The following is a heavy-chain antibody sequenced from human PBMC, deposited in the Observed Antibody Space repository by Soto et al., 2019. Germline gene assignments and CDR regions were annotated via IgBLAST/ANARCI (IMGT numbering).Heavy chain of an antibody. CDR2: VSVSGGST. V-gene: IGHV3-23*01. CDR1: GFTFSSYA. Sequence: GGSLRLSCAASGFTFSSYAMSWVRQAPGKGLDWVSGVSVSGGSTYYEDSVKGRFTTASDNSNNTLYLQMNSLRAEDTAVYYCAKDGGGRGGDYYYGMDVWGQGTTVTVSS. CDR3: AKDGGGRGGDYYYGMDV. D-gene: IGHD1-26*01. J-gene: IGHJ6*02.